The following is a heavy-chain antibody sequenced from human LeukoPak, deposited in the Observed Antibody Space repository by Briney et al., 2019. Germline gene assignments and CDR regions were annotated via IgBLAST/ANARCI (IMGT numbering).Heavy chain of an antibody. D-gene: IGHD1-26*01. Sequence: PGGSLTLSCAASGFTFSSYAMSWVRQDPGKGLEGVSAISGSGGSTYYAVSVKGRFTISRDNSKNTLYLQMNGLRAEDTAVYYCARHSGRATVDAFDIWGQGTMVTVSS. CDR3: ARHSGRATVDAFDI. CDR2: ISGSGGST. J-gene: IGHJ3*02. V-gene: IGHV3-23*01. CDR1: GFTFSSYA.